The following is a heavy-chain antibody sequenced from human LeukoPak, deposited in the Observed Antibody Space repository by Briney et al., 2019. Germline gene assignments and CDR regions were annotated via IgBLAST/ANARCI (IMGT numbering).Heavy chain of an antibody. CDR1: GFIFTNFG. V-gene: IGHV3-30*02. J-gene: IGHJ4*02. CDR2: IAYDSSTT. D-gene: IGHD5-24*01. CDR3: AKDVRGDGHRYFDS. Sequence: GGSLRLSCSASGFIFTNFGIQWVPQTPGKGLGWVAYIAYDSSTTYFGASVKGRFTISRDTSKNTVYLQMNSLRLEDTAVYFCAKDVRGDGHRYFDSWGQGTLVSVSS.